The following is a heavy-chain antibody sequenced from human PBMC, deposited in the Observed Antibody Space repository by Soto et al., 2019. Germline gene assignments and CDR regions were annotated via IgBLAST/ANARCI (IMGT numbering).Heavy chain of an antibody. CDR3: ARATAEPAYGEPMDV. D-gene: IGHD4-17*01. V-gene: IGHV1-46*01. CDR1: GYTFTRYY. Sequence: ASVKVSCKASGYTFTRYYMHGVRQARGQGLEWIGIINRSGGSTSYAQKLQGRVTMNRDTSTSTVYIELRSLRSEDKDVYYCARATAEPAYGEPMDVWGQGTTVTVSS. J-gene: IGHJ6*02. CDR2: INRSGGST.